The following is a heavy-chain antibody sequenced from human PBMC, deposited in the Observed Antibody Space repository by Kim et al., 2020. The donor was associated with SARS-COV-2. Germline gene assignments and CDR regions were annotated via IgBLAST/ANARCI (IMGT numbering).Heavy chain of an antibody. V-gene: IGHV3-64D*09. D-gene: IGHD3-3*02. J-gene: IGHJ4*02. CDR2: ISSNGINT. CDR1: GFTFSSYV. Sequence: GGSLRLSCSVSGFTFSSYVMHWVRQAPGKGLEYVSAISSNGINTYYADSLKGRFTVSRDNSKNTLYLQMSSLRSEDTAVYFCVKAGANSWHFFDCWGQGTLVIVSS. CDR3: VKAGANSWHFFDC.